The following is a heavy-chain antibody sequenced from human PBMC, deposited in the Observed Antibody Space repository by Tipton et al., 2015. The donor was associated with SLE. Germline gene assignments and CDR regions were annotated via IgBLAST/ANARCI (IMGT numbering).Heavy chain of an antibody. CDR2: INHSGST. CDR1: GGPFSDYY. CDR3: ARIAIPAAMGEYYFDS. D-gene: IGHD2-2*01. J-gene: IGHJ4*02. Sequence: TLSLTCAVYGGPFSDYYWSWIRQPPGKGLEWIGEINHSGSTHYNPSLKSRVTISVDTSKNQFSLKLNSVTAADTAVYYCARIAIPAAMGEYYFDSWGQGTLVTVSS. V-gene: IGHV4-34*01.